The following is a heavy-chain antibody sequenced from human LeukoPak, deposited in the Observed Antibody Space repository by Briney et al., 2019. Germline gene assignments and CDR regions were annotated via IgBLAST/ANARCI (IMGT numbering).Heavy chain of an antibody. J-gene: IGHJ4*02. CDR3: AHRPRPIRGYSSGWYFDY. V-gene: IGHV2-5*02. Sequence: QPGPTRVTPIQTLAPTFTSTGFALSTSAVGVGWIRQPPGKVLAWLPITYWDDDKRYSPSLKSRITITKDTSKNQVVLTMTKMDPVDTATYYCAHRPRPIRGYSSGWYFDYWGQGTLVTVSS. D-gene: IGHD6-19*01. CDR1: GFALSTSAVG. CDR2: TYWDDDK.